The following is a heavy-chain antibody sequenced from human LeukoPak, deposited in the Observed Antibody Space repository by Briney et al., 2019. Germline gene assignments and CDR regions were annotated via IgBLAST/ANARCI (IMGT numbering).Heavy chain of an antibody. CDR1: GYTFTSYD. CDR3: ARRHGGEIYLFGAFDI. D-gene: IGHD3-10*02. CDR2: MNPNSGNT. J-gene: IGHJ3*02. Sequence: ASVKVSCKASGYTFTSYDINWVRQATGQGLEWMGWMNPNSGNTGYAQKFQGRVTMTRNTSISTAYMELSSLRSEDTAVYYCARRHGGEIYLFGAFDIWGQGTMVTVSP. V-gene: IGHV1-8*01.